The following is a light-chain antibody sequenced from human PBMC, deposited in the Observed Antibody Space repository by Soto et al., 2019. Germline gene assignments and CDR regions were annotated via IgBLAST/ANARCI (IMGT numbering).Light chain of an antibody. CDR2: DVS. CDR3: SSFTTSSTLV. V-gene: IGLV2-14*01. J-gene: IGLJ1*01. Sequence: QSALTQPASVSGSPGQPITISCTGTSSDVGSFYSVAWYQHNPGKAPQLIIYDVSNRPSGVSSRFSGSKSGNTASLSISGLQTEDEANYYCSSFTTSSTLVFGTGTKVTVL. CDR1: SSDVGSFYS.